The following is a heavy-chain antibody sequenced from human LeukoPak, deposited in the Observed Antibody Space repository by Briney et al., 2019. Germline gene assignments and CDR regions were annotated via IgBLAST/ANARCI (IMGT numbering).Heavy chain of an antibody. CDR3: AREAGGYYDSSGYSY. V-gene: IGHV1-2*05. CDR1: GYTFTGYY. J-gene: IGHJ4*02. CDR2: INPNSCGT. D-gene: IGHD3-22*01. Sequence: GASVKVSCKASGYTFTGYYMHWVRQAPGQGLEWMGRINPNSCGTNYAQKFQGRVTMTRDTSISTAYMELSRLRYDDTDVYYCAREAGGYYDSSGYSYWGQGTLVTVSS.